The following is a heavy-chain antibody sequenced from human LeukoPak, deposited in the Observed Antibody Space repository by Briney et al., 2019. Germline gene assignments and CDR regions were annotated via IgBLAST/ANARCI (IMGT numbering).Heavy chain of an antibody. CDR1: GGSISSYY. V-gene: IGHV4-59*08. J-gene: IGHJ6*02. D-gene: IGHD3-3*01. CDR2: IYYSGST. Sequence: SETLSLTCTVSGGSISSYYWSWIRQPPGKGLEWIGYIYYSGSTNYNPSLKSRVTIPVDTSKNQFSLKLSSVTAADTAVYYCARSPFGFWSGYIDYYYGMDVWGQGTTVTVSS. CDR3: ARSPFGFWSGYIDYYYGMDV.